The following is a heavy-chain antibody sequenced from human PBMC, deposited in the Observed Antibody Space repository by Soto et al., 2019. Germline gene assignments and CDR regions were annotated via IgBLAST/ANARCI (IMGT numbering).Heavy chain of an antibody. CDR3: ARVLAVGPADYYGMDV. V-gene: IGHV1-69*01. CDR2: IIPIFGTA. CDR1: GGTFSSYA. J-gene: IGHJ6*02. Sequence: QVQLVQSGAEVKKPGSSVNVSCKASGGTFSSYAISWVRQAPGQGLEWMGGIIPIFGTANYAQKFQGRVTITADESTSTAYMELSSLRSEDTAVYYCARVLAVGPADYYGMDVWGQGTTVTVSS.